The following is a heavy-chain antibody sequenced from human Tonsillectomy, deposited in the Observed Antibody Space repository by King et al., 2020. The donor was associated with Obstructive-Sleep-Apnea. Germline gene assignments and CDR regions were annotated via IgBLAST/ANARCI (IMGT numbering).Heavy chain of an antibody. CDR2: ISYYGRNK. V-gene: IGHV3-30*04. J-gene: IGHJ4*02. Sequence: VQLVESWGRVVQPGRSLRLSCAASGFTFSSCALYWCRQAPGKGVVGVAGISYYGRNKYYVDSLKGRFTISRDHSKNTLSLQMNSLTAVDTAVYYCGRDFTMISFGGVIVDWGQGTLVTVSS. CDR3: GRDFTMISFGGVIVD. CDR1: GFTFSSCA. D-gene: IGHD3-16*02.